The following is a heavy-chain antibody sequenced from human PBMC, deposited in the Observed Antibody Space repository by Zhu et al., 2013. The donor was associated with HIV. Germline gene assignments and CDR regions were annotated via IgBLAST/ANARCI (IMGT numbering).Heavy chain of an antibody. CDR1: GFTFSGYS. D-gene: IGHD3-3*01. J-gene: IGHJ4*02. Sequence: VQLVESGGGLVKPGGSLRLSCTPSGFTFSGYSMNWVRQAPGKGLEWVSSISSDSSYIYYADSMKGRFTISRDNAKNSLYLQMNSLRAEDTALYYCARDPHYDFWSGYLDYWAREPWSPSPQ. V-gene: IGHV3-21*01. CDR2: ISSDSSYI. CDR3: ARDPHYDFWSGYLDY.